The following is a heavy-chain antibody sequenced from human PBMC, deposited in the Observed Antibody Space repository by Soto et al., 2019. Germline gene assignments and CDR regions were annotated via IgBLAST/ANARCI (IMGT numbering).Heavy chain of an antibody. Sequence: GSLVPAGSASGFTVSSNYMSGVRQAPGKGLEWVSVIYSCGSTYYADSVKGLFTISRDNSKNSLYLQMNSLRAEDTAVYYCARDRWHDILTGYPRGEAFDIWGQGTTVTV. D-gene: IGHD3-9*01. CDR1: GFTVSSNY. CDR2: IYSCGST. J-gene: IGHJ3*02. CDR3: ARDRWHDILTGYPRGEAFDI. V-gene: IGHV3-66*03.